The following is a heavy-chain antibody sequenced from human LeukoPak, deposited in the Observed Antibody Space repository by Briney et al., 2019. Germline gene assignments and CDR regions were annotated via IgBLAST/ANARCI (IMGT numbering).Heavy chain of an antibody. V-gene: IGHV3-73*01. Sequence: GGSLRLSCAASGFTFSGSAMHWVRQASGRGLEWVGRIRSKANSYATAYAASEKGRFTISRDDSKNTAYLQMNSLKTEDTAVYYCTRGPPLRAGTGYYGMDVWGQGTTVTVSS. D-gene: IGHD1-7*01. CDR1: GFTFSGSA. CDR3: TRGPPLRAGTGYYGMDV. J-gene: IGHJ6*02. CDR2: IRSKANSYAT.